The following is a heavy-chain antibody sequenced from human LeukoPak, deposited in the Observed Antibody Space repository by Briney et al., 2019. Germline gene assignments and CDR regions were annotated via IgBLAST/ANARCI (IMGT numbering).Heavy chain of an antibody. CDR2: ISYDGSNK. V-gene: IGHV3-30-3*01. Sequence: GRSLRLSCAASGFTFSSYAMHWVRQAPGKGLEWVAVISYDGSNKYYADSVTGRLTISRDNSKNTLYLQMNSLRAEDTAVYYCARDFRGRLDYWGQGTLVTVSS. CDR3: ARDFRGRLDY. CDR1: GFTFSSYA. J-gene: IGHJ4*02.